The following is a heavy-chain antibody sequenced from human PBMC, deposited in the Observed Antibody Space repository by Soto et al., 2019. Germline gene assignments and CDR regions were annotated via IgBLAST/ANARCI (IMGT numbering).Heavy chain of an antibody. Sequence: EVQLVESGGGLVKPRGSLRLSCAGSGFMFSGYTMNWVRQAPGKGLEWVSSIGGDSGHIQYADSVQGRFTVSRDNARNSLYLQMDTLGAEATAVYECATPYYYNFWGQGTLVTVSS. CDR3: ATPYYYNF. V-gene: IGHV3-21*01. CDR2: IGGDSGHI. D-gene: IGHD3-22*01. CDR1: GFMFSGYT. J-gene: IGHJ4*02.